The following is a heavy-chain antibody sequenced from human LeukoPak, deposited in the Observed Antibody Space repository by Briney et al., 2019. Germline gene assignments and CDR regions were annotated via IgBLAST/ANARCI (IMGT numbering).Heavy chain of an antibody. CDR1: GGSISSSSYY. J-gene: IGHJ3*02. CDR2: IYYSGST. D-gene: IGHD3-22*01. V-gene: IGHV4-39*07. CDR3: DVINYYDSSGSTGDAFDI. Sequence: ASETLSLTCTVSGGSISSSSYYWGWIRQPPGKGLEWIGSIYYSGSTYYNPSLKSRVTISVDTSKNQFSLKLSSVTAADTAVYYCDVINYYDSSGSTGDAFDIWGQGTMVTVSS.